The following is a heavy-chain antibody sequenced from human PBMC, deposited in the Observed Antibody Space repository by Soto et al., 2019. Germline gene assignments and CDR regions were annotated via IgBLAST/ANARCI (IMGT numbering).Heavy chain of an antibody. CDR2: IKRDGSEK. D-gene: IGHD3-3*01. V-gene: IGHV3-7*03. J-gene: IGHJ4*02. CDR1: GFTFGSNW. Sequence: GGSLRLSCAASGFTFGSNWMSWVRQAPGKGLEWVANIKRDGSEKYYVDSVKGRFTISRDNAKNTLYLQMNSLRADDTAVYYCASLEWESTGYADYWGQGTLVTVSS. CDR3: ASLEWESTGYADY.